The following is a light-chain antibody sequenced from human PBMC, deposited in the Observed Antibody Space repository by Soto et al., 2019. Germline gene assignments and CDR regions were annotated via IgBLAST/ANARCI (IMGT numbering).Light chain of an antibody. J-gene: IGKJ2*01. CDR2: WAS. CDR3: QQYCRIPYT. Sequence: DIVMTQSPDSLAVSLGERATINCKSGQSVLFQKNYLAWYQQKPGQPPELLIYWASTRESGVPDRFSGSGSGTNFTLTISSLQAGDVAVYYCQQYCRIPYTFGQGTKLEIK. CDR1: QSVLFQKNY. V-gene: IGKV4-1*01.